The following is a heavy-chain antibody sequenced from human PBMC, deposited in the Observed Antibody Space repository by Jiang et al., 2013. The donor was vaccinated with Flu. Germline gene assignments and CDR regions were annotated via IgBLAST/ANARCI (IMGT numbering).Heavy chain of an antibody. CDR3: ARHGDDYGDHYFDY. Sequence: GPGLVKPSETLSLTCTVSGGSISSSSYYWGWIRQPPGKGLEWIGSIYYSGSTYYNPSLKSRVTISVDTSKNQFSLKLSSVTAADTAVYYCARHGDDYGDHYFDYWGQGTLVTVSS. V-gene: IGHV4-39*01. J-gene: IGHJ4*02. D-gene: IGHD4-17*01. CDR2: IYYSGST. CDR1: GGSISSSSYY.